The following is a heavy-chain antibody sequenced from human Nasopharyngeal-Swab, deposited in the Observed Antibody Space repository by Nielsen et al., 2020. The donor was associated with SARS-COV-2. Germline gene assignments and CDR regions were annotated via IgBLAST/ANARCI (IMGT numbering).Heavy chain of an antibody. D-gene: IGHD3-22*01. V-gene: IGHV3-30-3*01. CDR1: GFTFSSYA. CDR3: ASSPLDSSGYYYGLDY. CDR2: ISYDGSNK. J-gene: IGHJ4*02. Sequence: GESLKISCAASGFTFSSYAMHWVRQAPGKGLECVAVISYDGSNKYYADSVKGRLTISRDNSKNTLSLQMNGLRAEDTAVYYCASSPLDSSGYYYGLDYWGQGTLATVSS.